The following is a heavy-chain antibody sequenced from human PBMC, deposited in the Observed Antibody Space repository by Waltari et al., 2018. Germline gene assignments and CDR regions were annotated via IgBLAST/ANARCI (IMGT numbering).Heavy chain of an antibody. CDR1: GGSITNNRHY. CDR3: ATYIGASIGTAAFDV. Sequence: QLHLQESGPGLVKPSETLSLTCSVSGGSITNNRHYWGWIRKTPGKGLEWIATIPYTRATYNNPSLKSRVTISGDTSKNQFSLKLTSVTAADTAVYYCATYIGASIGTAAFDVWGRGALVTVSS. J-gene: IGHJ3*01. V-gene: IGHV4-39*01. CDR2: IPYTRAT. D-gene: IGHD3-16*01.